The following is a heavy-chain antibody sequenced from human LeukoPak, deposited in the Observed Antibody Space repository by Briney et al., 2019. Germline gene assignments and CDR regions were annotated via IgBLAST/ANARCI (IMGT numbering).Heavy chain of an antibody. CDR3: ARPGYTSGWIRGDFGH. Sequence: ASVTVSCKASGYTFTGYYIHWVRQAPAQGLEWMGWISPNSGGTSYARRFQGRATMTRDTSISTAYMELSSLRSDDTAVYYCARPGYTSGWIRGDFGHWGLGTLVTVSS. CDR2: ISPNSGGT. CDR1: GYTFTGYY. V-gene: IGHV1-2*02. J-gene: IGHJ4*02. D-gene: IGHD6-25*01.